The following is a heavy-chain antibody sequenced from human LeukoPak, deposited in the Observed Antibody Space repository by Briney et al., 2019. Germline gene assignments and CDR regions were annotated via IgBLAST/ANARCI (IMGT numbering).Heavy chain of an antibody. CDR2: INHSGST. CDR1: GGSFSGYY. J-gene: IGHJ4*02. Sequence: PSETLSLTCAVYGGSFSGYYWSWIRQPPGKGLEWIGEINHSGSTNYNPSLKSRVTISVDTSKNQFSLKLSSVTAADTAVYYCARAPMWSGYDVYWGQGTLVTVSS. CDR3: ARAPMWSGYDVY. V-gene: IGHV4-34*01. D-gene: IGHD3-3*01.